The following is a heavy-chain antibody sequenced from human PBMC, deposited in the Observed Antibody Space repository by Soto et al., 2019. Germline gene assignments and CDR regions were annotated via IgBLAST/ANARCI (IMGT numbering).Heavy chain of an antibody. CDR2: IDPSGSYT. V-gene: IGHV5-10-1*01. CDR3: AREVTVTTGLGYYYGMDV. J-gene: IGHJ6*02. Sequence: PGESLKISCKGSGYSFTSYWISWVRQMPGKGLEWMGRIDPSGSYTNYSPSFQGHVTISADKSISTAYLQWSSLKASDTAMYYCAREVTVTTGLGYYYGMDVWGQGTTVTVSS. D-gene: IGHD4-17*01. CDR1: GYSFTSYW.